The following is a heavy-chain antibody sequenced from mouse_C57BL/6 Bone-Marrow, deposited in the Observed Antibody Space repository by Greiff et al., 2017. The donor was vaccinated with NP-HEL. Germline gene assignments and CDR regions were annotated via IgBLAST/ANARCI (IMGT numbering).Heavy chain of an antibody. V-gene: IGHV5-4*01. D-gene: IGHD2-4*01. CDR1: GFTFSSYA. CDR3: ARVGDYVYFDY. CDR2: ISDGGSYT. Sequence: EVQRVESGGGLVKPGGSLKLSCAASGFTFSSYAMSWVRQTPEKRLEWVATISDGGSYTYYPDNVKGRFTISRDNAKNNLYLQMSHLKSEDTAMYYCARVGDYVYFDYWGQGTTLTVSS. J-gene: IGHJ2*01.